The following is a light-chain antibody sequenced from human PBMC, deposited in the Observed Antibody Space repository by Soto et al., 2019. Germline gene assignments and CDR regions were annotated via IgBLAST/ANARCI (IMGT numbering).Light chain of an antibody. CDR2: DAS. CDR1: QSVSSY. V-gene: IGKV3-11*01. CDR3: QQSSNWPPWT. Sequence: EIVLTQSPATLSLSPGERATLSCRASQSVSSYLAWYQQKPGQAPRLLIYDASNRATGIPARFSGSGSGTDFTLTISSLEPEDFPVYYCQQSSNWPPWTFGQGTKVEIK. J-gene: IGKJ1*01.